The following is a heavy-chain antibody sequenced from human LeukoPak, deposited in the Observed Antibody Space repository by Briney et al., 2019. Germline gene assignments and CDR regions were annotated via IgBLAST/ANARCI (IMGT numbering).Heavy chain of an antibody. Sequence: GGSLRLSCAASGFPFSNFAMSWVRQAPGKGLEWVSVISGGGRSTSYADSLKGRFTISRDNSKNTLYLQMNSLRAEDTAVYYCAQLDVLRSDYFESWGQGTLVTVSS. CDR2: ISGGGRST. J-gene: IGHJ4*02. D-gene: IGHD3-22*01. CDR1: GFPFSNFA. V-gene: IGHV3-23*01. CDR3: AQLDVLRSDYFES.